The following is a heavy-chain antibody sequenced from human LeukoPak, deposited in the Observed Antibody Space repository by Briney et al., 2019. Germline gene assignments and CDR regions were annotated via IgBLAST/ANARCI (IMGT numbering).Heavy chain of an antibody. V-gene: IGHV3-53*01. CDR2: IYSGGST. J-gene: IGHJ6*03. D-gene: IGHD7-27*01. CDR1: GFTVSSNY. Sequence: QSGGSLRLSCAASGFTVSSNYMSWVRQAPGKGLEWVSVIYSGGSTYYADSVKGRFTISRDNSKNTLYLQMNSLRAEDTAVYYCARGPVNWGEDYYYYYMDVWGKGTTVTVSS. CDR3: ARGPVNWGEDYYYYYMDV.